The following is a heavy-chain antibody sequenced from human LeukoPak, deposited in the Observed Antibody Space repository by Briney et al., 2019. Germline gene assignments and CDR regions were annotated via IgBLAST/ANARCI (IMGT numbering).Heavy chain of an antibody. CDR2: IIPIFGTA. J-gene: IGHJ3*02. Sequence: GASVKVSCKASGYTFTSYDINWVRQAPGQGLEWMGGIIPIFGTAKYAQKFQGRVTITTDESTSTVYMELSSLRSEDTAVYYCARDRSFSSPDAFDIWGQGTMVTVSS. D-gene: IGHD6-6*01. V-gene: IGHV1-69*05. CDR1: GYTFTSYD. CDR3: ARDRSFSSPDAFDI.